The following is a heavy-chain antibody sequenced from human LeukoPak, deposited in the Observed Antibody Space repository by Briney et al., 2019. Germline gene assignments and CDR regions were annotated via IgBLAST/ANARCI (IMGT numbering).Heavy chain of an antibody. D-gene: IGHD1-7*01. V-gene: IGHV3-21*01. J-gene: IGHJ4*02. CDR3: ARGPYNWNYINFDY. CDR2: ISSSSSNI. CDR1: GFTFSTYN. Sequence: GGSLRLSCAASGFTFSTYNMNWVRQAPGKGLEWVSSISSSSSNIYYADSVRGRFTISRDNAKNSLYLQMNSLRAEDTAVYYCARGPYNWNYINFDYWGQGTLVTVSS.